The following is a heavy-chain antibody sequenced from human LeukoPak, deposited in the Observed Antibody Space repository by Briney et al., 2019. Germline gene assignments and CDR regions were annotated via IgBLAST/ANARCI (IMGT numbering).Heavy chain of an antibody. J-gene: IGHJ4*02. V-gene: IGHV3-21*04. CDR1: GFSFSTYS. Sequence: GGSLRLSCTASGFSFSTYSMNWVRQAPGKGLEWVSYIVGSSSNIYYADSVKGRFTISRDNSKNTLYLQMDSLRAEDTAIYYCAKDLAVAGTYYFDYWGQGTLVTVSS. D-gene: IGHD6-19*01. CDR3: AKDLAVAGTYYFDY. CDR2: IVGSSSNI.